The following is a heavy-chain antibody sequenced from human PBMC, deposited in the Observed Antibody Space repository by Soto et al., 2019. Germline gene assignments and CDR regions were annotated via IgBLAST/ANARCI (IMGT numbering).Heavy chain of an antibody. J-gene: IGHJ3*02. V-gene: IGHV3-33*01. CDR2: IWYDGSNK. CDR1: GFTFSSYG. D-gene: IGHD4-17*01. CDR3: ARDQAVTTLARLAFDI. Sequence: PGGSLRLSCAASGFTFSSYGMHWVRQAPGKGLEWVAVIWYDGSNKYYADSVKGRFTISRDNSKNTLYLQMNSLRAEDTAVYYCARDQAVTTLARLAFDIWGQGTMVTVSS.